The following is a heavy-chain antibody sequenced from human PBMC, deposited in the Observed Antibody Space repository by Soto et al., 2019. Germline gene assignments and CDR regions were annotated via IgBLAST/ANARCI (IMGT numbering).Heavy chain of an antibody. V-gene: IGHV3-21*01. J-gene: IGHJ4*02. CDR3: TSSIVVVPYFDY. D-gene: IGHD2-2*01. CDR1: GFTFSSYS. Sequence: GGSLRLSCAASGFTFSSYSMNWVRQAPGKGLEWASSISSSSSYIYYADSVKGRFTISRDNAKNSLYLQMNSLRAEDTAVYYCTSSIVVVPYFDYWGQGTLVTVSS. CDR2: ISSSSSYI.